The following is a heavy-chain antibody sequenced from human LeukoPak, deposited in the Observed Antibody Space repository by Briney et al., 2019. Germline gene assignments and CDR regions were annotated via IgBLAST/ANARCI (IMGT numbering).Heavy chain of an antibody. V-gene: IGHV3-66*02. D-gene: IGHD3-3*01. CDR1: GFTVSSDY. Sequence: PGGSLRLSCAASGFTVSSDYMSWVRQAPGKGLEWVSLIYSGGDTYYADSVKGRSTISSDNSKNTLYLQMNSLRAEDTAVYYCARDAYDFWSGYFYYYGMDVWGQGTTVTVSS. J-gene: IGHJ6*02. CDR3: ARDAYDFWSGYFYYYGMDV. CDR2: IYSGGDT.